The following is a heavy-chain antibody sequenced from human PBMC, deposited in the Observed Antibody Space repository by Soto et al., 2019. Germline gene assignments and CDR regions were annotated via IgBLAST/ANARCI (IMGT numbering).Heavy chain of an antibody. J-gene: IGHJ4*02. Sequence: QVQLQQWGAGLLKPSETLSLSCAVYGGSFRGYYWSWIRQPPGKGLEWIGEINHSGRTNYNPSLKTRASISVDTSKNPLSLNMNSVTAADTAVYYCARAGDNSGYSDYWGQGTLVTVSS. CDR3: ARAGDNSGYSDY. CDR1: GGSFRGYY. D-gene: IGHD3-22*01. CDR2: INHSGRT. V-gene: IGHV4-34*01.